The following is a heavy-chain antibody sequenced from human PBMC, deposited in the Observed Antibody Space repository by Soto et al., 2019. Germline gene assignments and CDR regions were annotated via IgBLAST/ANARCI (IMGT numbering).Heavy chain of an antibody. J-gene: IGHJ4*02. V-gene: IGHV3-11*05. Sequence: GGSLRLSCVASGFTFSDYYMSWIRQAPGKGLEWVSYISSSSSYTNYADSVKGRFTISRDNAKNSLYLQMNSLRAEDTAVYYCAREHRGYYYDSSGYSVDYWGQGT. CDR2: ISSSSSYT. CDR1: GFTFSDYY. CDR3: AREHRGYYYDSSGYSVDY. D-gene: IGHD3-22*01.